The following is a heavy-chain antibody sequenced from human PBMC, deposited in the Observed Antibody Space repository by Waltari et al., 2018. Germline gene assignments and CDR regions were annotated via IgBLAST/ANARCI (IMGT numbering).Heavy chain of an antibody. CDR2: ISWNGGSI. Sequence: EVRLVESGGVVVQPGGSLSLSCAASGFAFDVYAIPWVRQAPGKGLQWVSLISWNGGSIFYSDSVKGRFTISRDNNRNSLYLQMTSLRTEDTALYYCARDMAGGGGTSGWFDYWGRGTLVAVSS. D-gene: IGHD2-15*01. V-gene: IGHV3-43*01. CDR3: ARDMAGGGGTSGWFDY. J-gene: IGHJ4*02. CDR1: GFAFDVYA.